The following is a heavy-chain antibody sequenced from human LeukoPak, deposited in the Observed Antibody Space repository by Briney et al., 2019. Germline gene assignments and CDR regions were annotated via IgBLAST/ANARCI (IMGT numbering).Heavy chain of an antibody. V-gene: IGHV4-59*08. CDR3: ARRKMATTPFDY. D-gene: IGHD5-24*01. Sequence: GLECIANIHYSATTVYTPSLQSRVTITIDTSRRQFFLKLNSVTAADTAVYYCARRKMATTPFDYWGQGTLVTVSS. CDR2: IHYSATT. J-gene: IGHJ4*02.